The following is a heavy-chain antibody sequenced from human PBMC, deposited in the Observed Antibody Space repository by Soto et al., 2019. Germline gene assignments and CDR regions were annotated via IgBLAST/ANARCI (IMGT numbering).Heavy chain of an antibody. J-gene: IGHJ6*03. CDR2: IYSGGST. Sequence: GGSLRLSCAASGFTVSSNYMSWVRQAPGKGLEWVSVIYSGGSTYYADSVKGRFTISRDNSQNTLYLQMNSLRAEDTAVYYCASSVDTAMVNYYYYYMDVWGKGTTVTVSS. CDR3: ASSVDTAMVNYYYYYMDV. V-gene: IGHV3-66*01. D-gene: IGHD5-18*01. CDR1: GFTVSSNY.